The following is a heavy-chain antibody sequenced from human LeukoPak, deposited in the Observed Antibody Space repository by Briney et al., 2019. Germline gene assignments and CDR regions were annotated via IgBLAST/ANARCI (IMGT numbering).Heavy chain of an antibody. D-gene: IGHD5-18*01. V-gene: IGHV1-2*02. CDR1: GYTFTGYY. CDR3: ARAQGQSRYGYGAAYYYYMDV. Sequence: VASVKVSCKASGYTFTGYYMHWVRQAPGQGLEWMGWINPNSGGTNYAQKFQGRVTMTRDTSISTAYMELSRLRSDDTAVYYCARAQGQSRYGYGAAYYYYMDVWGKGTTVTVSS. CDR2: INPNSGGT. J-gene: IGHJ6*03.